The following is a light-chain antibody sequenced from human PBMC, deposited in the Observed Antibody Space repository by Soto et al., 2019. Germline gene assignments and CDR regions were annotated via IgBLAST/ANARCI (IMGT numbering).Light chain of an antibody. CDR3: GTWDRSLSAGV. CDR2: GNI. J-gene: IGLJ1*01. Sequence: QSVLTQPPSVSGAPGQRVTISCTGSSSNIGAGYDVHWYQQRPGTGPKLLIFGNINRPSGVPDRFSGSKSGTSASLAITGLQAEDEGDYYCGTWDRSLSAGVFGTGTKVT. CDR1: SSNIGAGYD. V-gene: IGLV1-40*01.